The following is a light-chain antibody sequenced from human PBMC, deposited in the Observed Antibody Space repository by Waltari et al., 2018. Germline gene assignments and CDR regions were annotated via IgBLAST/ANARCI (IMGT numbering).Light chain of an antibody. CDR3: QQGDSFPPT. CDR1: QVINNW. V-gene: IGKV1-12*01. Sequence: DIQMTQSPSSVSASVGDRVIITCRASQVINNWLAWYQQKPGKAPKLLIYVSSVLQSGVPSRFSGSGSGTDFTLTISNLQPEGGATFCCQQGDSFPPTFGQGTKVEV. J-gene: IGKJ1*01. CDR2: VSS.